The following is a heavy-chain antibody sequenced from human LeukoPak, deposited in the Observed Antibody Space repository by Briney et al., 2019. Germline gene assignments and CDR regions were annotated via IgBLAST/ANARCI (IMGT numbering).Heavy chain of an antibody. Sequence: ASVKVSCKASGYTFTGYYMHWVRQAPGQGLEWMGWINPNSGGTNYAQKFQGRVTMTRDTSISTAYMELSRLRSDDTAVYYCARDIPTAMVRGDSPPNYWGQGTLATVSS. CDR2: INPNSGGT. D-gene: IGHD3-10*01. J-gene: IGHJ4*02. V-gene: IGHV1-2*02. CDR3: ARDIPTAMVRGDSPPNY. CDR1: GYTFTGYY.